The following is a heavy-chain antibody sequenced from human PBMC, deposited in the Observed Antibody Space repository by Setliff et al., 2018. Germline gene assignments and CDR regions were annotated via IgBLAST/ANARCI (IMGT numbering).Heavy chain of an antibody. Sequence: GGSLRLSCAASGFTFDDYAMHWVRQAPGKGLEWVSLISWDGGSTYYADSVKGRFTISRENSKSSLYLQMNSLRAEDTAVYYCVRDLPCGFDYWGLGTLVPVSS. D-gene: IGHD2-21*01. CDR3: VRDLPCGFDY. J-gene: IGHJ4*02. V-gene: IGHV3-43D*04. CDR1: GFTFDDYA. CDR2: ISWDGGST.